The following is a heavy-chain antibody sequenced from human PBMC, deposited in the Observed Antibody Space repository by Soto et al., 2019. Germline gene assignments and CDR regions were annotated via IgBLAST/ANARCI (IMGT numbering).Heavy chain of an antibody. CDR3: ARGFSIAVASYYYYYGMDV. D-gene: IGHD6-19*01. Sequence: QVQLVESGGGVVQPGRSLRLSCAASGFTFSSYGMHWVRQAPGKGLEWVAVIWYDGSNKYYADSVKGRFTISRDNSKNTLYLQMNSLRAEDTAVYYCARGFSIAVASYYYYYGMDVWGQGTTVTVSS. CDR2: IWYDGSNK. V-gene: IGHV3-33*01. J-gene: IGHJ6*02. CDR1: GFTFSSYG.